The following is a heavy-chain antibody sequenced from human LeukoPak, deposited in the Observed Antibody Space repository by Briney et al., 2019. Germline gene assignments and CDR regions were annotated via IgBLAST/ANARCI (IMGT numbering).Heavy chain of an antibody. V-gene: IGHV3-66*01. CDR1: GFTFSNYA. CDR3: ASRQYYYDSSGHLSDY. J-gene: IGHJ4*02. CDR2: LYSGDSA. D-gene: IGHD3-22*01. Sequence: GGSLRLSCAASGFTFSNYAMNWVRQAPGKGLEWVSVLYSGDSAYYADSVKGRFTISRDSSKNTLYLQMNSLRAEDTAVYYCASRQYYYDSSGHLSDYWGQGTLVTVSS.